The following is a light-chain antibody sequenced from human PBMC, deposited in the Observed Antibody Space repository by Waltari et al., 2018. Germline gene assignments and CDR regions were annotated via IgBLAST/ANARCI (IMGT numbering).Light chain of an antibody. V-gene: IGKV3-11*01. CDR3: QQRSDWLT. CDR1: QSVRKF. CDR2: DAS. Sequence: EVVLTQSPAILSLSPGERATLSCRASQSVRKFVAWYQQKPGQAPRLLIYDASNRATGIPARFSGSGSGTDFTLTISSLEPEDFAVYYCQQRSDWLTFGGGTRVEIK. J-gene: IGKJ4*01.